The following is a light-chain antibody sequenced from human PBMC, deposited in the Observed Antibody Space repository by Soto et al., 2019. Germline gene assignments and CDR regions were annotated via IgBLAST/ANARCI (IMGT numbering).Light chain of an antibody. V-gene: IGKV3-15*01. J-gene: IGKJ5*01. Sequence: IVMKLSPAAVSLYPGERATLSCRASQSVSSNLAWYQQKPGQAPRLLIYGASTRATGIPARFSGSGSGTEFTLTISSLQSEAFAVYYCQQYNNWPITFGQGTRLE. CDR3: QQYNNWPIT. CDR1: QSVSSN. CDR2: GAS.